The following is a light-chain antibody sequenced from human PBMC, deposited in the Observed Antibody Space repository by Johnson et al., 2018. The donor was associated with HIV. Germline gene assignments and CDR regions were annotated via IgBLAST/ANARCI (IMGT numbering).Light chain of an antibody. V-gene: IGLV1-51*02. CDR1: SSNIGNNY. CDR3: GTWDSSLRCGRVV. CDR2: ETN. J-gene: IGLJ1*01. Sequence: SVLTQPPSVSAAPGQKVTISCSGSSSNIGNNYVSWYQQLPGTAPKLLIYETNKRPSGIPDRLYGGKEGKGWSMGIMALPPGAEADYYCGTWDSSLRCGRVVCGTVTKVTVL.